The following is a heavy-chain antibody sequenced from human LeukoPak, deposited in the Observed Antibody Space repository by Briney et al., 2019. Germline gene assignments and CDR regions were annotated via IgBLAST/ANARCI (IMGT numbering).Heavy chain of an antibody. J-gene: IGHJ4*02. Sequence: SETLSLTRSVSGGSISGLYWSWMRQPPGEGLEWIGYIYYTVSTDYNPSLKSRVTIFVDMSTNQFSLRLSSVTAADTALYYCARHRAYSSASPFDYWGQGALVTVSS. CDR2: IYYTVST. V-gene: IGHV4-59*08. CDR1: GGSISGLY. D-gene: IGHD6-6*01. CDR3: ARHRAYSSASPFDY.